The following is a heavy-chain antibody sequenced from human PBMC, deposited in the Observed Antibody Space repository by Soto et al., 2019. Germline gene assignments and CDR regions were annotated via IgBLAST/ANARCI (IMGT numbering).Heavy chain of an antibody. Sequence: EVQLLESGGGLVQPGGSLRLSCAASGFTFSSYVMRWVRQAPVKGLEWVLAISGSGGSTYYADAVKGRFTISRDNSKNTLYLQMNSLRAEDTAVYYCARRGSGSYYDYWGQGTLVTVSS. D-gene: IGHD1-26*01. V-gene: IGHV3-23*01. CDR1: GFTFSSYV. J-gene: IGHJ4*02. CDR3: ARRGSGSYYDY. CDR2: ISGSGGST.